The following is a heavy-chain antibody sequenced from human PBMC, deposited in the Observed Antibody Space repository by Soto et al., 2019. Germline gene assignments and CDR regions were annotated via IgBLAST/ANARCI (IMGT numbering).Heavy chain of an antibody. D-gene: IGHD5-12*01. Sequence: GGSLRLSCAASGFTFSSYGMHWVRQAPGKGLEWVAVIWYDGSNKYYADSVKGRFTISRDNSKNTLYLQMNSLRAEDTAVYYCARDYLGVATIRSDVFDTWGQGTMVTV. V-gene: IGHV3-33*01. CDR3: ARDYLGVATIRSDVFDT. CDR1: GFTFSSYG. J-gene: IGHJ3*02. CDR2: IWYDGSNK.